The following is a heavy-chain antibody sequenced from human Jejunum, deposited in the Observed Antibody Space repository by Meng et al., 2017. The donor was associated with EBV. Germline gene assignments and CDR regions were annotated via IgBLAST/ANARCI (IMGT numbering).Heavy chain of an antibody. D-gene: IGHD3-22*01. CDR3: ARDYSDSSRQGY. J-gene: IGHJ4*02. CDR1: F. V-gene: IGHV1-2*06. Sequence: FVQWVRRPPVRGLERMGRINPNSGGTNYTQKFLGRVTMTWNTSITTAYMELSRLESDDTAGYYCARDYSDSSRQGYWGQGTLVTVSS. CDR2: INPNSGGT.